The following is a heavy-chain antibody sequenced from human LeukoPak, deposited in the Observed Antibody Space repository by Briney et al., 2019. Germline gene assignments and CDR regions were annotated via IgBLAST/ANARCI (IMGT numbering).Heavy chain of an antibody. CDR2: IYYSGST. Sequence: SETLSLTCTVSGGSISIYYWSWIRQPPGKGLEWIGYIYYSGSTNYNPSLKSRVTILVDTSKNQFSLKLSSVTAADTAVYYCARDNYGSGSYSDWFDPWGQGTLVTVSS. CDR3: ARDNYGSGSYSDWFDP. D-gene: IGHD3-10*01. CDR1: GGSISIYY. J-gene: IGHJ5*02. V-gene: IGHV4-59*01.